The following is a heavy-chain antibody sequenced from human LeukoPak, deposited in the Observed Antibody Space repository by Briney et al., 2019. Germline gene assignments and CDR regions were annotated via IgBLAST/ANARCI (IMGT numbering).Heavy chain of an antibody. CDR3: ARLDYYDSGSYFHY. CDR1: GYSFSSYW. CDR2: IDPSDSYT. D-gene: IGHD3-10*01. V-gene: IGHV5-10-1*01. Sequence: GESLKISCTGSGYSFSSYWITWVRQMPGKGLEWMGSIDPSDSYTNYSPSFQGHVTISADKSISTAYLQWSSLKASDTAMYYCARLDYYDSGSYFHYWGQGTLVTVSS. J-gene: IGHJ4*02.